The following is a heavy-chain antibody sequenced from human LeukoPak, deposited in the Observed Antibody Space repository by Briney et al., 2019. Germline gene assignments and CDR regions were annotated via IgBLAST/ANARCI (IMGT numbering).Heavy chain of an antibody. D-gene: IGHD3-3*01. J-gene: IGHJ4*02. CDR1: GGTFSSYA. CDR2: ISAYNGNT. CDR3: ARLDYDFWTGGFDY. Sequence: ASVKVSCKASGGTFSSYAISWVRQAPGQGLEWMGWISAYNGNTNYAQKLQGRVTMTTDTSTSTACMELRSLRSDDTAVYYCARLDYDFWTGGFDYWGQGTLVTVSS. V-gene: IGHV1-18*01.